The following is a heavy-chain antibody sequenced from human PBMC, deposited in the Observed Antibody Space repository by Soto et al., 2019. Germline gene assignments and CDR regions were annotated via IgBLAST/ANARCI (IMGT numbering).Heavy chain of an antibody. D-gene: IGHD2-2*02. CDR2: IIPIFNST. V-gene: IGHV1-69*06. CDR1: GSRFSNYV. J-gene: IGHJ4*02. CDR3: AREGRGKKAGYNGLVSLGY. Sequence: SVKVSCKVSGSRFSNYVISWVRQAPGHGLEWLGRIIPIFNSTKYAQSFQGRVTITADKSTSTASLELSSLRSDDTAVYHCAREGRGKKAGYNGLVSLGYWGQGTLVTVSS.